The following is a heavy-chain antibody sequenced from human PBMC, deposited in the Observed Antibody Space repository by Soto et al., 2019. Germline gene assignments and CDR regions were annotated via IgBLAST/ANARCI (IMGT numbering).Heavy chain of an antibody. Sequence: SSETLSLTCAVSGYSISSGYYWGWIRQPPGKGLEWIGSIYHSGSTYYNPSLKSRVTISVDTSKNQFSLKLSSVTAADTAVYYCAREMATITHYFDYWGQGTLVTVSS. CDR1: GYSISSGYY. CDR2: IYHSGST. CDR3: AREMATITHYFDY. V-gene: IGHV4-38-2*02. J-gene: IGHJ4*02. D-gene: IGHD5-12*01.